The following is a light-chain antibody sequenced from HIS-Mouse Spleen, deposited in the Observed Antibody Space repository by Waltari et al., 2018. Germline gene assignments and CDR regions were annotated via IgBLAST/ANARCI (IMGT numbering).Light chain of an antibody. CDR3: MQALQTPWT. CDR2: LGS. CDR1: QSLLHSNGYNY. V-gene: IGKV2-28*01. Sequence: DIVMTQSPLSLPVTPGEPASISCRSSQSLLHSNGYNYLDWYLQKPGQSPRLLIYLGSNRASGVPDRFSGRGSGTDFTLKISRVEAEDVGVYYCMQALQTPWTFGQGTKLEIK. J-gene: IGKJ2*01.